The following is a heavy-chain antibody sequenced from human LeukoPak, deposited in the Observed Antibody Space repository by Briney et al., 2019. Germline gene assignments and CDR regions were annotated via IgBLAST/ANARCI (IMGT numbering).Heavy chain of an antibody. V-gene: IGHV3-23*01. CDR2: ISGSGGST. CDR3: AKDVGGTYDYVWGSYRHDAFDI. CDR1: GFTFSSYG. Sequence: PGGTLRLSCAASGFTFSSYGMSWVRQAPGKGLEWVSAISGSGGSTYYADSVKGRFTISRDNSKNTLYLQMNSLRAEDTAVYYCAKDVGGTYDYVWGSYRHDAFDIWGQGTMVTVSS. J-gene: IGHJ3*02. D-gene: IGHD3-16*02.